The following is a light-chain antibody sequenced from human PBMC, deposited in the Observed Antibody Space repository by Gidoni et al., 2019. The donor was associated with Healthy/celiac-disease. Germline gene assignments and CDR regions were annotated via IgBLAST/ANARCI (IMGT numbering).Light chain of an antibody. J-gene: IGKJ4*01. CDR3: QQSYSTPRT. CDR2: AAS. V-gene: IGKV1-39*01. Sequence: IQMTQSPSSLSASVGDRVTITCRASQSISSYLNWYQQKPGKAPKLLIYAASSLQSGVPSRXXGSGXXTDFTLTISSLQPEDFATYYCQQSYSTPRTFXGXTKVEIK. CDR1: QSISSY.